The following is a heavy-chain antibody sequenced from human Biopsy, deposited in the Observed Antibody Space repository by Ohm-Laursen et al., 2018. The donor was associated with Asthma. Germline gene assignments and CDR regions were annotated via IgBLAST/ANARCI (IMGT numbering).Heavy chain of an antibody. CDR3: AKDKGGPRIGVAGTFDH. CDR2: IYSGGTS. D-gene: IGHD6-13*01. CDR1: GFAVSRDY. J-gene: IGHJ4*02. Sequence: GSLRLSCAAPGFAVSRDYMFWVRQAPGKGLEWVSVIYSGGTSHTADSVKGRFTISRDNSKNTVYLQMNSLTGEDTAVYYCAKDKGGPRIGVAGTFDHWGQGTLVTVSS. V-gene: IGHV3-53*01.